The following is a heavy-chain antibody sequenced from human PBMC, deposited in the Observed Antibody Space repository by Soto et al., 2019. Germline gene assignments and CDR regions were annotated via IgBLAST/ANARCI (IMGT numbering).Heavy chain of an antibody. CDR3: ARHEKLWGPHGSYYGMDV. J-gene: IGHJ6*02. V-gene: IGHV5-51*01. Sequence: PGESLKISCKGSGYSFSNYWIGWVRQMPGKGLEWMGIIYPGDSDTRFSPSFQGQVSISVDKSISTAYLQWSSLKASDTAMYYCARHEKLWGPHGSYYGMDVWGQGTTVTVSS. CDR1: GYSFSNYW. CDR2: IYPGDSDT. D-gene: IGHD3-16*01.